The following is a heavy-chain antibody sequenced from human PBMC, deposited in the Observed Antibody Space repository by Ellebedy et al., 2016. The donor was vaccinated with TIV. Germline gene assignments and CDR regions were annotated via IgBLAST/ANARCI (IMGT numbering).Heavy chain of an antibody. CDR1: GFTVGSNY. D-gene: IGHD3-16*01. Sequence: GESLKISXAASGFTVGSNYMSWVRQAPGKGLEWVSAISGSGGSTYYADSVKGRFTISRDNSKNTLYLQMNSLRAEDTAVYYCAKGLRNYDYVWGSEDYFDYWGQGTLVTVSS. V-gene: IGHV3-23*01. J-gene: IGHJ4*02. CDR2: ISGSGGST. CDR3: AKGLRNYDYVWGSEDYFDY.